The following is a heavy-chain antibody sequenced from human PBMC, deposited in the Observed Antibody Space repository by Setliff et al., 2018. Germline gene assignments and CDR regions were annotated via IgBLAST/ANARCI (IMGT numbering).Heavy chain of an antibody. CDR3: ARARGSGARAFDI. J-gene: IGHJ3*02. V-gene: IGHV1-3*01. D-gene: IGHD1-26*01. CDR2: ISAAGGDA. CDR1: GYTFTSYG. Sequence: GASVKVSCKASGYTFTSYGVHWVRQAPGQRLEWMGWISAAGGDAKYSQKFQDRVTITRDTSATTAYIGLSSLRSEDTAVYYCARARGSGARAFDIWGQGTMVTVSS.